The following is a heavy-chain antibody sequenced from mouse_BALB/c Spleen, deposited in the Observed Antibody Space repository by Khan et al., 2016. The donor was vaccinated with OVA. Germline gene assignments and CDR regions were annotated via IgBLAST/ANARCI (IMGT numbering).Heavy chain of an antibody. CDR1: GYTFTTYT. CDR3: TREGAYYRSDGWFAY. D-gene: IGHD2-14*01. V-gene: IGHV1-4*01. CDR2: IIPTNDYA. J-gene: IGHJ3*01. Sequence: QVRLQQSGAELARPGASVKMSCKASGYTFTTYTIHWVKQGPGQGLEWIGYIIPTNDYANYNKKFKDRATLTADKSSSTAYMQLSSLTSEDSALYYCTREGAYYRSDGWFAYWGQGTLVTVSA.